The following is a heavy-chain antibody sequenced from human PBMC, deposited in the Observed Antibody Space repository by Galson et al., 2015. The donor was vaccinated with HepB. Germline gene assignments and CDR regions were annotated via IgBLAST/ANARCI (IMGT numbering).Heavy chain of an antibody. V-gene: IGHV4-39*07. CDR1: GGSISSSSYY. D-gene: IGHD3-3*01. CDR3: ARAAYYDFWSGYYYFDY. Sequence: TLSLTCTVSGGSISSSSYYWGWIRQPPGKGLEWIGSIYYSGSTYYNPSLKSRVTISVDTSKNQFSLKLSSVTAADTAVYYCARAAYYDFWSGYYYFDYWGQGTLVTVSS. J-gene: IGHJ4*02. CDR2: IYYSGST.